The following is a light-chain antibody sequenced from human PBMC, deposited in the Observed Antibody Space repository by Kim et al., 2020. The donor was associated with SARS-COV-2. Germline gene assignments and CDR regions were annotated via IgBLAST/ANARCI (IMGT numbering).Light chain of an antibody. V-gene: IGKV1-5*01. CDR3: QQYKSYPYT. CDR2: DAS. J-gene: IGKJ2*01. CDR1: QSISSG. Sequence: GDRVTITCRDRQSISSGWVWYQQKPGKAPKLLIYDASSLESGVPSRFSGSGSGTEFTLTISSLQPDDFATYYCQQYKSYPYTFGQGTKLEI.